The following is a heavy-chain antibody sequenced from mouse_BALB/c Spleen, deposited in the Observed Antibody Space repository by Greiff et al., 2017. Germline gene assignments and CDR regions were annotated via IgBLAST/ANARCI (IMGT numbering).Heavy chain of an antibody. CDR2: ISSGGSYT. J-gene: IGHJ2*01. CDR1: GFTFSSYA. D-gene: IGHD2-4*01. V-gene: IGHV5-9-4*01. Sequence: EVKLQESGGGLVKPGGSLKLSCAASGFTFSSYAMSWVRQSPEKRLEWVAEISSGGSYTYYPDTVTGRFTISRDNAKNTLYLEMSSLRSEDTAMYYCAREGLRRYFDYWGQGTTLTVSS. CDR3: AREGLRRYFDY.